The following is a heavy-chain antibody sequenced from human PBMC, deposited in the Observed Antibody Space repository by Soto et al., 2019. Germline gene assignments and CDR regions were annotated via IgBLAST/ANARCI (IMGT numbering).Heavy chain of an antibody. CDR2: IYHSGNT. J-gene: IGHJ4*02. CDR3: ARRWGEGRVDY. D-gene: IGHD3-10*01. CDR1: GGSISSSNW. V-gene: IGHV4-4*02. Sequence: ETLSLTCAVSGGSISSSNWWSWVRQPPGKGLEWIGEIYHSGNTNYNPSLKSRVTMAVDKSRNQFSLKLSSVTAADTAVYYCARRWGEGRVDYWGQGTLVTVSS.